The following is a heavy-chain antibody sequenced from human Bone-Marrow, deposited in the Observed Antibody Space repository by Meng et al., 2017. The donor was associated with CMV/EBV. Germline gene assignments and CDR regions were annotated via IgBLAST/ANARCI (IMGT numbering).Heavy chain of an antibody. CDR3: AKDRGTGDWYFDL. Sequence: AAGFTFSNYLMSWVRQAPGKGLEWVSSITGTDGRTYYADSVKGRFTISRDNSKNTLYLQVDSLRVEDTAVYYCAKDRGTGDWYFDLWGRGTLVTVSS. J-gene: IGHJ2*01. CDR2: ITGTDGRT. CDR1: GFTFSNYL. V-gene: IGHV3-23*01. D-gene: IGHD3/OR15-3a*01.